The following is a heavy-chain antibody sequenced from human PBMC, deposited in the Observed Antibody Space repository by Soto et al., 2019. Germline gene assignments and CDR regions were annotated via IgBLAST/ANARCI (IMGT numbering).Heavy chain of an antibody. CDR3: ARVNGYNHNFDY. CDR1: GFTFSSYG. J-gene: IGHJ4*02. V-gene: IGHV3-33*01. CDR2: IWYDGSNK. Sequence: GGSLSLSCAASGFTFSSYGMHWVRQAPGKGLEWVAVIWYDGSNKYYADSVKGRFTISRDNSKNTLYLQMNSLRAEDTAVYYCARVNGYNHNFDYWGQGTLVTVSS. D-gene: IGHD5-12*01.